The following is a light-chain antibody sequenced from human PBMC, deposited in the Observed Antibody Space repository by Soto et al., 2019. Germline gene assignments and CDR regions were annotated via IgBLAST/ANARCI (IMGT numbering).Light chain of an antibody. CDR3: QQYYSTLWN. Sequence: DIVMTQSPDSLAVSLGERATINCKSSQSVLYSSNNKNYLAWYQQKPGQPPKLLIYWTSTRESGVPDRFSGSGSGTDFTLTISSLQAEDVAVYYCQQYYSTLWNFGQGTKLEIK. J-gene: IGKJ2*04. CDR1: QSVLYSSNNKNY. CDR2: WTS. V-gene: IGKV4-1*01.